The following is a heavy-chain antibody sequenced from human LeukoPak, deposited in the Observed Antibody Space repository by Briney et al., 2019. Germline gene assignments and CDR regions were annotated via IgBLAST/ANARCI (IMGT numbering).Heavy chain of an antibody. CDR1: GGSISSYY. D-gene: IGHD2-8*01. Sequence: SETLSLTCSVSGGSISSYYWSWIRQPPGKGLEWIGYIYYSGRTNYNPSLKSRVTISVDTSKNQFSLTLSSVTAADTAVYYCAREGDKYANWFDTWGQGTLVTVSS. J-gene: IGHJ5*02. CDR2: IYYSGRT. V-gene: IGHV4-59*01. CDR3: AREGDKYANWFDT.